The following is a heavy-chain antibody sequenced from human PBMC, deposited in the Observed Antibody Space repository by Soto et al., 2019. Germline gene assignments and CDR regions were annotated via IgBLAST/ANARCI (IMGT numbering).Heavy chain of an antibody. CDR2: IYHNRNT. CDR1: GGSISSGGYS. J-gene: IGHJ5*02. CDR3: ARVPSP. Sequence: QLQLQESGSGLVKPSQTLSLTCAVSGGSISSGGYSWSWFRQPPGKGLEWIGYIYHNRNTYYTPSLMSRVTISVDRSKNQFSLKLSSVTAADTAMYYCARVPSPWGQGTLVTVSS. V-gene: IGHV4-30-2*01.